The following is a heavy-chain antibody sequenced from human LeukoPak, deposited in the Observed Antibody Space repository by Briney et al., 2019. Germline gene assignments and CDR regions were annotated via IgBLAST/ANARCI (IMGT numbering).Heavy chain of an antibody. Sequence: PGGSLRLSCAGSGFSFSNYWMSWVRQAPGKGLEWVANVRPDGSETQYVDSMKGRFTVSRDNSENSPYLQMNSLRAEDTAVYYCARRGDYAGGLGYYGMDVWGQGTTVTVSS. J-gene: IGHJ6*02. V-gene: IGHV3-7*01. D-gene: IGHD4-17*01. CDR3: ARRGDYAGGLGYYGMDV. CDR2: VRPDGSET. CDR1: GFSFSNYW.